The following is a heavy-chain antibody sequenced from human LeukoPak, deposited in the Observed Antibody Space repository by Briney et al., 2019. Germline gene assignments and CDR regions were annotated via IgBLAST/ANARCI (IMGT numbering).Heavy chain of an antibody. D-gene: IGHD3-22*01. Sequence: SVKVSCKASGGTFSSYAISWVRQAPGQGLEWMGGIIPIFGTANYAQKFQGRVTITTDESTSTAYMELSSLRSEDTAVYYCARNPREYYDSSMALDPWGQGTLVTVSS. CDR2: IIPIFGTA. J-gene: IGHJ5*02. CDR3: ARNPREYYDSSMALDP. V-gene: IGHV1-69*05. CDR1: GGTFSSYA.